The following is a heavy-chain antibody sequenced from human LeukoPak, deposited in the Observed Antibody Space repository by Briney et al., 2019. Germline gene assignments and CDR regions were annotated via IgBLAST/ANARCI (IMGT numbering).Heavy chain of an antibody. D-gene: IGHD1-14*01. CDR1: GFTVSTNY. Sequence: GGSLRLSCAASGFTVSTNYMSWVRQAPGKGLEWVSVIYSRGSTYYADSVKGRFTISRDNSKNTLSLQMNSLRDEDTAVYYCARGGPEDAFDIWGQGTMVTVSS. CDR3: ARGGPEDAFDI. V-gene: IGHV3-66*01. J-gene: IGHJ3*02. CDR2: IYSRGST.